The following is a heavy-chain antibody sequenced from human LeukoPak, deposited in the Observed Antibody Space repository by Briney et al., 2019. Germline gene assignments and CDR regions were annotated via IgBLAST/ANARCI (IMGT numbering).Heavy chain of an antibody. V-gene: IGHV4-34*01. CDR3: ARALDILTGYPTADY. D-gene: IGHD3-9*01. CDR2: INHSGST. CDR1: GGSFSGYY. Sequence: SETLSLTCAVYGGSFSGYYWSWIRQPPGKGLEWIGEINHSGSTNYNPSLKSRVTISVDTSKNQFSLKLSSVTAADTAVYYCARALDILTGYPTADYWGQGTLVTVS. J-gene: IGHJ4*02.